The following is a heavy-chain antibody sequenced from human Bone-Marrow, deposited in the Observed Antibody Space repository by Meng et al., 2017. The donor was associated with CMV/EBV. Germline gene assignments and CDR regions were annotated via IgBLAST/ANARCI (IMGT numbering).Heavy chain of an antibody. CDR3: AKDQNVLRFLEWLVGLDY. V-gene: IGHV3-23*01. CDR1: GFTFSNYA. J-gene: IGHJ4*02. Sequence: GESLKISCAASGFTFSNYAMTWVRQAPGKGLEWVSLISGDAGITYYANSLKGRFIISRDNSKNTLYLQMNSLRAEDTAVYYCAKDQNVLRFLEWLVGLDYWGQGTLVTGSS. CDR2: ISGDAGIT. D-gene: IGHD3-3*01.